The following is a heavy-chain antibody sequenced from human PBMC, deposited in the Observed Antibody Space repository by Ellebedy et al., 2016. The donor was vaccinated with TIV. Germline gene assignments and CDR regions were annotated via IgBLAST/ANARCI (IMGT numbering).Heavy chain of an antibody. CDR1: GFTFSSYA. CDR3: VKCGGSCRLVYFHH. V-gene: IGHV3-23*01. J-gene: IGHJ4*02. Sequence: GESLKISXAASGFTFSSYAMSWLRQAPGKGLECLSFISGRGGTTYYADSVKGRFSISRDNSKSTVYLQIDSLRVEDTAVYYCVKCGGSCRLVYFHHWGQGTLVTVSS. CDR2: ISGRGGTT. D-gene: IGHD3-10*01.